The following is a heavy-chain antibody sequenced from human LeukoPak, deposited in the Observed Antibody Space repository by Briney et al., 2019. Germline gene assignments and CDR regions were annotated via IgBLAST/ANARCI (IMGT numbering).Heavy chain of an antibody. V-gene: IGHV4-59*12. Sequence: SETLSLTCTVSGGSISSYYWSWIRQPPGKGLEWIGYVFYRGSTNYNPSLKSRVTISIDTSKKKLSLRLTSVTAADSAVYYCASSFYYDSRDYWGQGTLVTVSS. D-gene: IGHD3-22*01. J-gene: IGHJ4*02. CDR3: ASSFYYDSRDY. CDR2: VFYRGST. CDR1: GGSISSYY.